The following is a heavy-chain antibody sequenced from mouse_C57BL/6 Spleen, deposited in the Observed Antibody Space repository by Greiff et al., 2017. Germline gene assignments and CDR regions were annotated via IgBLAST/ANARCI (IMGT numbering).Heavy chain of an antibody. J-gene: IGHJ3*01. D-gene: IGHD3-2*02. Sequence: EVQLQQSGPELVKPGASVKISCKASGYSFTDYNMNWVKQSNGKSLEWIGVINPNYGTTRYNQKFKGKATLTVDQSSSTAYMQLNSLTSEDSAVYYCASPDGGQLRLPFAYWGQGTLVTVSA. CDR3: ASPDGGQLRLPFAY. V-gene: IGHV1-39*01. CDR2: INPNYGTT. CDR1: GYSFTDYN.